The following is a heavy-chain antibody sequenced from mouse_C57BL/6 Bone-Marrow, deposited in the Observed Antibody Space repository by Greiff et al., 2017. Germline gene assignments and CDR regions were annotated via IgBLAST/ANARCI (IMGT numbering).Heavy chain of an antibody. Sequence: VQLQQSGPELVKPGASVKISCKASGYSFTGYYMNWVKQSPEKSLEWIGEINPSTGGTTYNQKFKAKATLTVDKSSSTAYMQLKSLTSEDSAVYYCARASTDWFAYWGQGTLVTVSA. D-gene: IGHD2-1*01. CDR3: ARASTDWFAY. J-gene: IGHJ3*01. V-gene: IGHV1-42*01. CDR1: GYSFTGYY. CDR2: INPSTGGT.